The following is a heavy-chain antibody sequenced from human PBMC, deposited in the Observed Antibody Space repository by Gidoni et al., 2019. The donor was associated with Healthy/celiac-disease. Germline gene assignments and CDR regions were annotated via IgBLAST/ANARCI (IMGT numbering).Heavy chain of an antibody. CDR3: ARDRISSGWYGYFQH. Sequence: QVQLVESGGGVVQPGRSLRLSCAASGFTFSSYGMHWVRQAQGKGLEWVAVIWYDESNKYYADSVKGRFTISRDNSKNTLYLQMNSLRAEDTAVYYCARDRISSGWYGYFQHWGQGTLVTVSS. CDR2: IWYDESNK. V-gene: IGHV3-33*01. D-gene: IGHD6-19*01. J-gene: IGHJ1*01. CDR1: GFTFSSYG.